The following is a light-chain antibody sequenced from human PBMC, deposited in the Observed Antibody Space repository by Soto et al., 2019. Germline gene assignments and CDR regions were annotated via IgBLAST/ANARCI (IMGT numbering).Light chain of an antibody. J-gene: IGLJ2*01. Sequence: QSALTQPASVSGSLGQSITISCTGTSSDIGGHNYVSWYQLHPGKAPKVLIFEVIKRPSGVSTRFSGSKSGNMASLTISGLRPEDEGDYYCSSFTTTGTVILGGGTKVTVL. CDR2: EVI. CDR1: SSDIGGHNY. CDR3: SSFTTTGTVI. V-gene: IGLV2-14*01.